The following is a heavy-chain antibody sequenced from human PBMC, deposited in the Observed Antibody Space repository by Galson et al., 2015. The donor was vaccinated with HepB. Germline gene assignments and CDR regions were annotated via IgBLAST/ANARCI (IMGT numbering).Heavy chain of an antibody. J-gene: IGHJ6*03. D-gene: IGHD2-2*02. CDR3: ARGWGDIVVVPAAIPAKENYYYYYMDV. CDR2: INHSGST. CDR1: GGSFSGYY. Sequence: ETLSLTCAVYGGSFSGYYWSWIRQPPGKGLEWIGEINHSGSTNYNPSLKSRVTISVDTSKNQFSLKLSSVTAADTAVYYCARGWGDIVVVPAAIPAKENYYYYYMDVWGKGTTVTASS. V-gene: IGHV4-34*01.